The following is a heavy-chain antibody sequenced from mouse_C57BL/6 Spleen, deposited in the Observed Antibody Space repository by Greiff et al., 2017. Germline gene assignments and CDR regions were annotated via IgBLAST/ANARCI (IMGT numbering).Heavy chain of an antibody. CDR3: ADYYYAMDY. CDR1: GFTFSSYA. CDR2: ISDGGSYT. V-gene: IGHV5-4*03. Sequence: EVKVVESGGGLVKPGGSLKLSCAASGFTFSSYAMSWVRQTPEKRLEWVATISDGGSYTYYPDNVKGRFTISRDNAKNNLYLQMSHLKSEDTAMYYCADYYYAMDYWGQGTSVTVSS. J-gene: IGHJ4*01.